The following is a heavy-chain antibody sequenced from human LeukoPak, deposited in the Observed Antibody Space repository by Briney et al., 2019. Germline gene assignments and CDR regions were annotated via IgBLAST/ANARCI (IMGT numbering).Heavy chain of an antibody. Sequence: PSETLSLTCTVSGGSISSSSYYWGWIRQPPGKGLVWIGSIYYSGSTYYNPSLKSRVTISVDTSKNQFSLKLSSVTAADTAVYYCARHLPDFDWLLMNWFDPWGQGTLVTVSS. J-gene: IGHJ5*02. V-gene: IGHV4-39*01. CDR3: ARHLPDFDWLLMNWFDP. CDR1: GGSISSSSYY. D-gene: IGHD3-9*01. CDR2: IYYSGST.